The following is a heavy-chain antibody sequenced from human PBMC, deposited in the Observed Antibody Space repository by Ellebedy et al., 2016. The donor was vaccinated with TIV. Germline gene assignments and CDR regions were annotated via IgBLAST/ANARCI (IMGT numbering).Heavy chain of an antibody. CDR2: IRQDESEK. CDR1: GFTFSTYW. CDR3: TTSNGHLDH. Sequence: GESLKISCAASGFTFSTYWMGWVRQAPGKGLEWVANIRQDESEKYYVDSVKGRFAVSRDNARNSVFLQINSLRDEDTAVYYCTTSNGHLDHWGQGTLVTVSS. D-gene: IGHD2-8*01. J-gene: IGHJ4*02. V-gene: IGHV3-7*01.